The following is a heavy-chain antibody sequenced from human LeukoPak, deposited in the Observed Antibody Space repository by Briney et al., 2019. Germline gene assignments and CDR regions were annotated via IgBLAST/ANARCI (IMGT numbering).Heavy chain of an antibody. V-gene: IGHV3-43*02. CDR2: ISGDGGST. CDR3: ARVGQQLVSDY. D-gene: IGHD6-13*01. CDR1: GFTFDDYA. J-gene: IGHJ4*02. Sequence: GGSLRLSCAASGFTFDDYATHWVRQAPGKGLEWVSLISGDGGSTYYADSVKGRFTISRDNSKNSLYLQMNSLRAEDTAVYYCARVGQQLVSDYWGQGTLVTVSS.